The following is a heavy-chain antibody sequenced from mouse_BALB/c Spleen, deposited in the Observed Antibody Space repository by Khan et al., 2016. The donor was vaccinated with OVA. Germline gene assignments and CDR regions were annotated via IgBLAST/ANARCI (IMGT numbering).Heavy chain of an antibody. D-gene: IGHD2-10*02. CDR3: ARSLYGPDY. J-gene: IGHJ4*01. Sequence: EVQLVESGGGLVQPGGSRKLSCAASGFTFSSFGMHWVRQAPEKGLEWVAYINSGSSTIYYADTVKGRFTISRDNPKNTLFLQMTSLRSEDTAMYYCARSLYGPDYWGQGTSVTVSS. V-gene: IGHV5-17*02. CDR2: INSGSSTI. CDR1: GFTFSSFG.